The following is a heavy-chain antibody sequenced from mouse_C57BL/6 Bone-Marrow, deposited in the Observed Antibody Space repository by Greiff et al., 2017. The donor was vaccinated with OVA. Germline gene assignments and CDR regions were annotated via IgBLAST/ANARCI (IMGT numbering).Heavy chain of an antibody. CDR2: ISDGGSYT. CDR1: GFTFSSYA. J-gene: IGHJ3*01. Sequence: EVQVVESGGGLVKPGGSLKLSCAASGFTFSSYAMSWVRQTPEKRLEWVATISDGGSYTYYPDNVKGRFTISRDNAKNNQYLQMSHLKSEDTAMYCCASLYSNYEFAYWGQGTLVTVSA. V-gene: IGHV5-4*01. D-gene: IGHD2-5*01. CDR3: ASLYSNYEFAY.